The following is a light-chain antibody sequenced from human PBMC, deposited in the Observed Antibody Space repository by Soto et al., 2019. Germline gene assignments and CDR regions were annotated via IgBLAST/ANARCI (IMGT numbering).Light chain of an antibody. CDR3: QQYTTYPWT. Sequence: DIQMTQSPSTLSASVGDRVTITCRASQSISSWLAWYQQKPGRAPKVLIFDASSLESGVPSRFSGSGSATKFTLTISSLQPDDFATYYCQQYTTYPWTFGQGTKVEIK. V-gene: IGKV1-5*01. CDR1: QSISSW. CDR2: DAS. J-gene: IGKJ1*01.